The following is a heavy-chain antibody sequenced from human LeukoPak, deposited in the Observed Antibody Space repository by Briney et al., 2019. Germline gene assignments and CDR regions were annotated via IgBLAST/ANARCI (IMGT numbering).Heavy chain of an antibody. J-gene: IGHJ4*02. CDR2: ISSSGSTI. D-gene: IGHD6-6*01. Sequence: GGSLRLSCAASGFTFSSYEMNWVRQAPGKGLEWVSYISSSGSTIYYADSVKGRFTVSRDDAKNSLYLQMNSLRAEDTAVYYCARVTPGSSSSYYWGQGTLVTVSS. CDR1: GFTFSSYE. CDR3: ARVTPGSSSSYY. V-gene: IGHV3-48*03.